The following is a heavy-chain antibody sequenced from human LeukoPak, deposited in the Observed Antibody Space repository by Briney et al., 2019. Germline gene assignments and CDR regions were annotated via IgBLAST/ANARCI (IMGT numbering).Heavy chain of an antibody. V-gene: IGHV4-4*02. D-gene: IGHD6-13*01. CDR3: ARVSVAAGTRQFDY. Sequence: PSETLSLTCAVSGDSISSSNWWSWVRQPPGKGLEYIGDVYHSGRTNYNLSLKSRVTISLDKSKDQFSLKLTSVTAADTAVYYCARVSVAAGTRQFDYWGQGTLVTVSS. CDR2: VYHSGRT. CDR1: GDSISSSNW. J-gene: IGHJ4*02.